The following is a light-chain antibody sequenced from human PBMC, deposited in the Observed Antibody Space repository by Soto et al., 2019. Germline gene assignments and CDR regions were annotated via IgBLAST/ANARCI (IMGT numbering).Light chain of an antibody. V-gene: IGKV3-15*01. Sequence: ETVMTQSPATLSVSPGERATLSCRASHSVGSTLAWYQQKPGPAPRLLIYGASTRATGIPSRFSGSGSGTEFTLTISRLQSEDFAVYYCHQYNFWPTFGQGTKMDIK. CDR1: HSVGST. CDR3: HQYNFWPT. J-gene: IGKJ1*01. CDR2: GAS.